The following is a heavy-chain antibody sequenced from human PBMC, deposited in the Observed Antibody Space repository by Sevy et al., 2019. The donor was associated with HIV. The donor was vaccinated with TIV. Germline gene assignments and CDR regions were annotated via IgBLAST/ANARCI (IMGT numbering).Heavy chain of an antibody. J-gene: IGHJ3*02. D-gene: IGHD6-25*01. V-gene: IGHV3-33*06. Sequence: GGSLRLSCAASGFTFSSYGMHWVRQAPGKGLEWVAVIWYDGSNKYYADSVKGRFTISRDNSKNTLYLQMNSLRAEDTAVYYCAKRRSLAGAFDIWGQGTMVTVSS. CDR3: AKRRSLAGAFDI. CDR2: IWYDGSNK. CDR1: GFTFSSYG.